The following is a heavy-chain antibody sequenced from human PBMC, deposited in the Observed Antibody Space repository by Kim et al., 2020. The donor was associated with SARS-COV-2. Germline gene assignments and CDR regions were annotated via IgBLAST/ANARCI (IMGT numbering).Heavy chain of an antibody. CDR3: AKDPSYSSSWYGYYFDY. J-gene: IGHJ4*02. Sequence: GRYTISRDKSKNPLYLKMNSLRDEDTAVYYCAKDPSYSSSWYGYYFDYWGQGTLVTVSS. V-gene: IGHV3-23*01. D-gene: IGHD6-13*01.